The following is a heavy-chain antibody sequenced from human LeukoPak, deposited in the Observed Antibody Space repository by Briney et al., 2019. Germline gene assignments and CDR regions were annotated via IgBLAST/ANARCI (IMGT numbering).Heavy chain of an antibody. CDR3: ARVLGSYALDY. J-gene: IGHJ4*02. CDR1: GFTFNDYY. CDR2: IHKDGGEK. D-gene: IGHD3-10*01. Sequence: GGSLRLSCAASGFTFNDYYMSWVRQAPGKGLEWVATIHKDGGEKWYVDSVKGRVTISRDNVRNSLYLQMNSLRAEDTAVYYCARVLGSYALDYWGQGTLVTVSS. V-gene: IGHV3-7*03.